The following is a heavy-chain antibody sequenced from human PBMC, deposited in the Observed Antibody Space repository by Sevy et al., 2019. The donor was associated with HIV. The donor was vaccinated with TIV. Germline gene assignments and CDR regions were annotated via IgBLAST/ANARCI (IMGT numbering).Heavy chain of an antibody. Sequence: GESLKISCKGSGYTFSNYWIGWVRQMPGKGLEWMGVIYPGDSDTRYSPSFQGQVNISADKSSSTAYLQWSSLKTSDTAIYYCARYPIVVVPAAEYYFDYWGPGTLVTVSS. CDR1: GYTFSNYW. CDR2: IYPGDSDT. V-gene: IGHV5-51*01. J-gene: IGHJ4*02. CDR3: ARYPIVVVPAAEYYFDY. D-gene: IGHD2-2*01.